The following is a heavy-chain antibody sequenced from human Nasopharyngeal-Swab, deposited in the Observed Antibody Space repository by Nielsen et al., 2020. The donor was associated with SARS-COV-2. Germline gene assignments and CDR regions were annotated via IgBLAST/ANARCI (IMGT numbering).Heavy chain of an antibody. Sequence: ASVKVSCKASGYSFISYDINWVRQAPGQGLEWMGRMNPNSGKTGYAQKFQGRVTMTRNNSIRTAYMELSSLRSEDTAVYYCARGWSGYYFDFWGQGTLVTVSS. CDR3: ARGWSGYYFDF. CDR1: GYSFISYD. CDR2: MNPNSGKT. D-gene: IGHD3-3*01. V-gene: IGHV1-8*01. J-gene: IGHJ4*02.